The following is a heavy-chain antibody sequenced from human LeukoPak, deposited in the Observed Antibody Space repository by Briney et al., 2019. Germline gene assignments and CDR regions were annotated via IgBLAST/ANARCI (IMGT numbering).Heavy chain of an antibody. V-gene: IGHV3-33*01. CDR2: MRYNDSNT. J-gene: IGHJ3*02. CDR1: GFTFSSYG. CDR3: ARGDYYDSSGYYFHDAFDI. Sequence: GGSLRLSCAASGFTFSSYGMHWVRQAPGKGLEWVAVMRYNDSNTYYVDSVQGRFTISRDNSKNTLYLQMSSLRAEDTAVYYCARGDYYDSSGYYFHDAFDIWGQGTMVTVS. D-gene: IGHD3-22*01.